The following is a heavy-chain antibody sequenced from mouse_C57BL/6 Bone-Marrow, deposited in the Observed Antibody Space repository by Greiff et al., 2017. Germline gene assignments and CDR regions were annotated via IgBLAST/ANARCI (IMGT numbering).Heavy chain of an antibody. CDR1: GFTFSSYG. J-gene: IGHJ3*01. V-gene: IGHV5-6*01. CDR2: ISSGGSYT. Sequence: VESGGDLVKPGGSLKLSCAASGFTFSSYGMSWVRQTPDKRLEWVATISSGGSYTYYPDSVKGRFTISRDNAKNTLYLQMSSLKSEDTAMYYCARHKGWFAYWGQGTLVTVSA. D-gene: IGHD1-3*01. CDR3: ARHKGWFAY.